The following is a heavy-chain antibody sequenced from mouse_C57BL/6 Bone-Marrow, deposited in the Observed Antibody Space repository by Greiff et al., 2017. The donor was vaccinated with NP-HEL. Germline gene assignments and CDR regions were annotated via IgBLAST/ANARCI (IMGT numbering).Heavy chain of an antibody. CDR3: ARSPGALYYYAMDY. CDR2: IYPGDGDT. D-gene: IGHD4-1*01. Sequence: VQLQQSGPELVKPGASVKISCKASGYAFSSSWMNWVKQRPGKGLEWIGRIYPGDGDTNYNGKFKGKATLTADKSSSTAYMQLSSLTSEDSAVYFCARSPGALYYYAMDYWGQGTSVTVSS. CDR1: GYAFSSSW. V-gene: IGHV1-82*01. J-gene: IGHJ4*01.